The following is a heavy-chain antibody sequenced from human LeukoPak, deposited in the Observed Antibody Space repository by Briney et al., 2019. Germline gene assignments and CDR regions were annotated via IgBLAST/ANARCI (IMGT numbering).Heavy chain of an antibody. CDR1: GDSISSSSYY. CDR2: FYYSGST. Sequence: PSETLSLTCTVSGDSISSSSYYWGWIRQPPGKGLEWIGTFYYSGSTYYNPSLKSRVTISVDTSKNQFSLKLSSVTAADTAVYYCARRLDSSGYLFIDYWGQGTLVTVSS. CDR3: ARRLDSSGYLFIDY. J-gene: IGHJ4*02. V-gene: IGHV4-39*01. D-gene: IGHD3-22*01.